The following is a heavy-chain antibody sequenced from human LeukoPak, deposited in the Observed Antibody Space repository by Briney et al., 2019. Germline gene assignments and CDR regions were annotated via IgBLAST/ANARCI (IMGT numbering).Heavy chain of an antibody. Sequence: ASVKVSCKASGYTFTGYSMHWVRQAPGQGLEWMGWINPNSGGTNYAPKVQGRVTMTRDTSISTAYMELSSLRSDDTAVYYCVKEGIAAGSWGQGTMVTVSS. J-gene: IGHJ4*02. CDR3: VKEGIAAGS. D-gene: IGHD6-13*01. CDR2: INPNSGGT. V-gene: IGHV1-2*02. CDR1: GYTFTGYS.